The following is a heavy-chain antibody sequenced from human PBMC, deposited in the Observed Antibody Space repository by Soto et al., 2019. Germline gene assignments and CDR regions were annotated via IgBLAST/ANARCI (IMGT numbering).Heavy chain of an antibody. CDR2: IIGSGGTT. V-gene: IGHV3-23*01. D-gene: IGHD5-12*01. CDR3: AKNSAATIRLGYDY. CDR1: GFTFATYT. J-gene: IGHJ4*02. Sequence: EVQLLESGGGLVQPGGSLRLSCAASGFTFATYTMSWVRQAPGKGLEWVSAIIGSGGTTYYTDSVKGRFTISRDNSKNTLFLQMNRLRGDDTALYYCAKNSAATIRLGYDYLGQVTLVNVSS.